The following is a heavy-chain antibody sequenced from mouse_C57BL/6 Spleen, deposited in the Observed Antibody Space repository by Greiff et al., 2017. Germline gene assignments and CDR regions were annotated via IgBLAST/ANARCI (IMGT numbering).Heavy chain of an antibody. CDR3: ARSGNPGTWFAY. Sequence: VQLQQSVAELVRPGASVKLSCTASGFTIKNTYMHWVKQRPEQGLEWIGRIDPANGNTKYAPKFQGKATITAATSSNTAYLQLSSLTSEDTAIYYCARSGNPGTWFAYWGQGTLVTVSA. CDR1: GFTIKNTY. CDR2: IDPANGNT. J-gene: IGHJ3*01. V-gene: IGHV14-3*01.